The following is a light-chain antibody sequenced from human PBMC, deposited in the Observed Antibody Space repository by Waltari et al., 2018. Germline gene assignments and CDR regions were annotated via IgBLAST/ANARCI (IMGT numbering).Light chain of an antibody. V-gene: IGLV4-69*01. CDR2: VNSEGSH. CDR3: ETGGHGTWV. Sequence: QLVLTQSPSASASLGASVKLTCTLSSGHSSNIIAWLQQQPGKGPRYLMQVNSEGSHRKGDEIPDRFSVSSSGAERYLTISSLQSEDEADYYCETGGHGTWVFGGGTKLTVL. CDR1: SGHSSNI. J-gene: IGLJ3*02.